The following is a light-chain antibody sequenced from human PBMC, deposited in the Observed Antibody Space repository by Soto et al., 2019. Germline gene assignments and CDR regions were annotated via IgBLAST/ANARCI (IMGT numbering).Light chain of an antibody. CDR3: CSYAGSPYV. CDR2: EGS. V-gene: IGLV2-23*01. J-gene: IGLJ1*01. CDR1: NSEVGGYNL. Sequence: ALTPPSPPSGAPWQSVTISCPGNNSEVGGYNLVSWYQQHPGKAPKLMIYEGSKRPSGVSNRFSGSNSGNTASLTISGLQAEDEADYYCCSYAGSPYVFGTGTKVTVL.